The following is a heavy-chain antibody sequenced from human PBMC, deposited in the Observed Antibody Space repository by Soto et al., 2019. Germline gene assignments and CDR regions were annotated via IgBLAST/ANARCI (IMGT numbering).Heavy chain of an antibody. D-gene: IGHD3-9*01. CDR3: ARDEGGYVILTGYYKAHHFDQ. CDR2: ISPHNRNT. Sequence: QVQLVQSGAEVKRPGDSVKVSCQASGYTFGHFYITWVRQAPGQGLEWMGAISPHNRNTNYAEKFRGRVTLTTDTSTTTAYMELGRLRSDDTSVDYCARDEGGYVILTGYYKAHHFDQWGQGALVTVSS. CDR1: GYTFGHFY. J-gene: IGHJ4*02. V-gene: IGHV1-18*01.